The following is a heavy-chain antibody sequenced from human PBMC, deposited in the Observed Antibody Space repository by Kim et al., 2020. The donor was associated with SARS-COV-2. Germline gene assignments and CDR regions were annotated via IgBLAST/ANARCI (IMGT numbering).Heavy chain of an antibody. CDR1: GYTFTGYY. J-gene: IGHJ4*02. V-gene: IGHV1-2*02. CDR3: ARSSSGYYLRSFDY. CDR2: INPNSGGT. Sequence: ASVKVSCKASGYTFTGYYMHWVRQAPGQGLEWMGWINPNSGGTNYAQKFQGRVTMTRDTSISTAYMELSRLRSDDTAVYYCARSSSGYYLRSFDYWGQGTLVTVSS. D-gene: IGHD3-22*01.